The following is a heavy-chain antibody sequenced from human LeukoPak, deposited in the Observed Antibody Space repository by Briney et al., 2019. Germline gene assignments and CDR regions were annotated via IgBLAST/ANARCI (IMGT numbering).Heavy chain of an antibody. CDR1: GYTVTNYY. CDR2: INHSDGST. D-gene: IGHD6-6*01. V-gene: IGHV1-46*01. J-gene: IGHJ4*02. CDR3: AGEYSSSGRFDY. Sequence: ASVKISCKTSGYTVTNYYIHWVRQAPGQGLEWMGVINHSDGSTSYAQNFQGRVTMTRDTSTSTVYKQPSSLRSEDTALYYCAGEYSSSGRFDYWGQGTLVTVSS.